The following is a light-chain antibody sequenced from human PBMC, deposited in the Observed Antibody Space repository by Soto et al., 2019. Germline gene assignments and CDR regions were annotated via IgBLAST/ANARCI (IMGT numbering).Light chain of an antibody. Sequence: DIQMTQSPSSLSASVGDRVTIRCRASQTVRTYLNWYQQKPGKAPILLIYAASSLPSAVPPRFTGAGSETDFTLTISSLQPEDFGTYYCQQTYSTPITFGQGTRLEI. CDR3: QQTYSTPIT. V-gene: IGKV1-39*01. J-gene: IGKJ5*01. CDR1: QTVRTY. CDR2: AAS.